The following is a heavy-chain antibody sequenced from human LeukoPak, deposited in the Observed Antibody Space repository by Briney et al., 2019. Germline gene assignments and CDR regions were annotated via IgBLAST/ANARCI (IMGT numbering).Heavy chain of an antibody. CDR2: IYTSGST. V-gene: IGHV4-4*07. D-gene: IGHD1-26*01. J-gene: IGHJ6*02. CDR1: GGSISSYY. Sequence: SETLSLTCTVSGGSISSYYWSWIRQPAGKGLEWIGRIYTSGSTNYNPSLTSRVTMSVDTSKNQFSLKLSSVTAADTAVYYCARGGIVGASRDYYYGMDVWGQGTTVTVSS. CDR3: ARGGIVGASRDYYYGMDV.